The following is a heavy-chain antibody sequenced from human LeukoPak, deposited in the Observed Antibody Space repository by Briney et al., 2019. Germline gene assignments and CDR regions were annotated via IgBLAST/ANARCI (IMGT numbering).Heavy chain of an antibody. CDR1: GGTFSSYA. J-gene: IGHJ6*03. Sequence: SVKVSCKASGGTFSSYAISWVRQPPGQGLEWMGGIIPIFGTANYAQKVQGRVTITRDESTSTAYMELSSLRSEDTAVYYCARAGDYGDYNYMDGWGKGTTVTVSS. V-gene: IGHV1-69*05. CDR2: IIPIFGTA. CDR3: ARAGDYGDYNYMDG. D-gene: IGHD4-17*01.